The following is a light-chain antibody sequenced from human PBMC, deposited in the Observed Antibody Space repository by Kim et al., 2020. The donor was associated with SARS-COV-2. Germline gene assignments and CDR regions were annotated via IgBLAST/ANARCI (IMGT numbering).Light chain of an antibody. CDR2: INS. J-gene: IGLJ1*01. CDR3: AAWDDTLTGFV. CDR1: SSNIGLNS. V-gene: IGLV1-44*01. Sequence: QSVLTQPPSSSATPGERVTISCSGSSSNIGLNSVSWYQRLPGTAPKLLIYINSQSPSGVPGRFSGSESGTSASLAISGLRSEDEAEYFCAAWDDTLTGFVFGTGTKVTVI.